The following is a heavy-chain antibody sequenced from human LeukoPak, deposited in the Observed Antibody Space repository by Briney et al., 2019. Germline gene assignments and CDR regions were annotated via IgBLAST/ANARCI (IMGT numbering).Heavy chain of an antibody. V-gene: IGHV4-61*02. D-gene: IGHD3-22*01. CDR3: ARDRSYYSDTGTDY. J-gene: IGHJ4*02. CDR1: GVSISRGRHY. Sequence: SETLSLTCTVSGVSISRGRHYWSWIRQPAGKGLEWIGRIHTIGNTNYSPSLWRRVTISVDTSKNQFSLRLHSVTAADTAVYYCARDRSYYSDTGTDYWGQGALVTVSS. CDR2: IHTIGNT.